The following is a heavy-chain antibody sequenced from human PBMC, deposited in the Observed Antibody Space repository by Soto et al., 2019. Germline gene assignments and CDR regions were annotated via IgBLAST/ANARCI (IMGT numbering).Heavy chain of an antibody. V-gene: IGHV4-59*01. CDR2: IYYSGST. CDR1: GGSISSYY. CDR3: ARDRATYYYDSSGYYYYGMDV. Sequence: PETLSVTCTVSGGSISSYYWSWIRQPPGKGLEWIGYIYYSGSTNYNPSLKSRVTISVDTSKNQFSLKLSSVTAADTAVYYCARDRATYYYDSSGYYYYGMDVWGQGTKVT. J-gene: IGHJ6*02. D-gene: IGHD3-22*01.